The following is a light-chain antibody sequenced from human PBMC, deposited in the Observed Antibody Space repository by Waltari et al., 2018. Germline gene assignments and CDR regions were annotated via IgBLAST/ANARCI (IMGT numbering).Light chain of an antibody. CDR1: NLGHKY. Sequence: SYEVTQPPSVSVSPGQTASLFCSGENLGHKYTSWYQQKTGQSPLVVMHQNNVRPSGIPERFSGSSSGNTATLTISGTQAMDEAVYFCQTWDLITVTFGGGTKLTVL. J-gene: IGLJ2*01. V-gene: IGLV3-1*01. CDR2: QNN. CDR3: QTWDLITVT.